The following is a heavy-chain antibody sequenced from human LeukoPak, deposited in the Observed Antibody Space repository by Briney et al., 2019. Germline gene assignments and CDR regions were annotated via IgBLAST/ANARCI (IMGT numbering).Heavy chain of an antibody. CDR2: INPNSGGT. CDR1: GYTFTGYY. CDR3: ARDRVYGSGSYYAFDI. Sequence: ASVKVSCKASGYTFTGYYMHWVRQAPGQGLEWMGRINPNSGGTNYAQKFQGRVTMTRDTSVSTAYMELSRLRSDDTAVYYCARDRVYGSGSYYAFDIWGQGTMVTVSS. V-gene: IGHV1-2*06. D-gene: IGHD3-10*01. J-gene: IGHJ3*02.